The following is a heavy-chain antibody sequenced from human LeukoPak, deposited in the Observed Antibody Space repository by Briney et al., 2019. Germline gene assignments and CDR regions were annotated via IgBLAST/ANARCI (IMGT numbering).Heavy chain of an antibody. CDR1: GFTFSDYY. D-gene: IGHD6-13*01. CDR2: IGSSGSII. CDR3: AGDFRGGELAADP. Sequence: GGSLRLSCAASGFTFSDYYMSWIRQAPGKGLEWVSYIGSSGSIIHYADSVKGRFTISRDNAKNLLYLQMNSLRADDTGFYYCAGDFRGGELAADPWGQGTLVTVSS. V-gene: IGHV3-11*01. J-gene: IGHJ5*02.